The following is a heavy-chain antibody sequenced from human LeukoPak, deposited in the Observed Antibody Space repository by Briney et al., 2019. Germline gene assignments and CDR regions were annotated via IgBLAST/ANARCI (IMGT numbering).Heavy chain of an antibody. CDR2: IIPIFGTA. CDR3: ASHRGCSSTSCYSVEFDP. CDR1: GGTFISYA. J-gene: IGHJ5*02. D-gene: IGHD2-2*01. Sequence: SVKVSCMASGGTFISYAISWVGQAPGQGLEWMGGIIPIFGTANSAQKSQVRVTITADESTSTAYMELSSLRSEDTAVYYCASHRGCSSTSCYSVEFDPWGQGTLVTVSS. V-gene: IGHV1-69*01.